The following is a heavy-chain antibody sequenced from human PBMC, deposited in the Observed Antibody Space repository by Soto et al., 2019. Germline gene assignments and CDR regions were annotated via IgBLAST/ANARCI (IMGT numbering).Heavy chain of an antibody. CDR1: GFTVSTNY. CDR2: IHTGGST. V-gene: IGHV3-66*01. D-gene: IGHD1-26*01. CDR3: ARGLWELDFFDY. Sequence: EVQLVESGGGLVQPGGSLRLSCAASGFTVSTNYINWVRQAPGKGLEWVSVIHTGGSTFYADSVKGRFTISRDNSKNTVNLQMNNLRVEDTAVYYCARGLWELDFFDYWGQGTLVTVSS. J-gene: IGHJ4*02.